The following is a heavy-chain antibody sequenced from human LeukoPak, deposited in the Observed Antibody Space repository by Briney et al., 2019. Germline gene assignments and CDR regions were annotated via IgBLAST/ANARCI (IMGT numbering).Heavy chain of an antibody. CDR1: VYSISSGYY. V-gene: IGHV4-38-2*02. J-gene: IGHJ6*02. CDR2: IYYGGNT. CDR3: VRDRCNGDTCYSACYSGVDV. D-gene: IGHD2-15*01. Sequence: SETLSLTCTVSVYSISSGYYWGWIRQPPGKGLEWIGTIYYGGNTYDNPSLKSRVTISVDTSKNQFSLNLSSVTAADTAVYYCVRDRCNGDTCYSACYSGVDVWGQGTTVTVSS.